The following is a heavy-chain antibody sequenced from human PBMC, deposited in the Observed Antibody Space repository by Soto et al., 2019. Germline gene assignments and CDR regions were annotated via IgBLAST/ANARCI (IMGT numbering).Heavy chain of an antibody. CDR3: ARGPTYYDFWSGYYAPLTTYYFDY. Sequence: SETLSLTCTVSGGSISSGDYYWSWIRQPPGKGLEWIGYIYYSGSTYYNPSLKSRATISVDTSKNQFSLKLSSVTAADTAVYYCARGPTYYDFWSGYYAPLTTYYFDYWGQGTLVTVS. CDR2: IYYSGST. V-gene: IGHV4-30-4*01. D-gene: IGHD3-3*01. CDR1: GGSISSGDYY. J-gene: IGHJ4*02.